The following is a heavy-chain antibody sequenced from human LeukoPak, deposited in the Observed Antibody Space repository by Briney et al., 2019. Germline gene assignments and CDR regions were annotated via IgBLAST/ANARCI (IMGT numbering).Heavy chain of an antibody. V-gene: IGHV3-7*05. D-gene: IGHD6-13*01. Sequence: VGSLSLSCAVSGVALTVVCISSGCQAPEEGLECVANIKQDGSEKYYVDSVKGRYTISRDNAKNSLYLQMTSLRAEDTAVYYCVVSSSSWYAFHIWGQGTMVTVSS. J-gene: IGHJ3*02. CDR3: VVSSSSWYAFHI. CDR1: GVALTVVC. CDR2: IKQDGSEK.